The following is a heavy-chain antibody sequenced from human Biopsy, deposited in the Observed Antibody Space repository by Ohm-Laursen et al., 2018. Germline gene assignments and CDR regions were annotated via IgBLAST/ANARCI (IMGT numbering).Heavy chain of an antibody. Sequence: SGTLSLTCSVSGGSLNFYYWSWIRQPPGKGLEWIGYMYYSGSTKYSPSLKNRVTVSFDTSRNQFPLKLTSMTPADTAVYYCVRGRSPATYWGQGALVIVSS. CDR2: MYYSGST. J-gene: IGHJ4*02. CDR3: VRGRSPATY. D-gene: IGHD3-16*01. CDR1: GGSLNFYY. V-gene: IGHV4-59*01.